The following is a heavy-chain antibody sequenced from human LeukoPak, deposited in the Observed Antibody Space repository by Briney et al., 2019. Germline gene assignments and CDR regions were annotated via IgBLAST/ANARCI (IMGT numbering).Heavy chain of an antibody. CDR1: GFTFSRSW. Sequence: GGSLRLSCAASGFTFSRSWMHWVRPAPGKGLVWASRINDDGRTTSYADSVKGRFTISRDNAKNTLYLQINSLRAEDTAVYYCERGPAANSGNSYVGDYWGQGTLVTVSS. V-gene: IGHV3-74*01. CDR3: ERGPAANSGNSYVGDY. CDR2: INDDGRTT. J-gene: IGHJ4*02. D-gene: IGHD1-26*01.